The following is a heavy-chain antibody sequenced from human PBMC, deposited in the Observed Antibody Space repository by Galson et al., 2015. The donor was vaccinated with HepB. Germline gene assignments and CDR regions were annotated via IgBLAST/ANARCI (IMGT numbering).Heavy chain of an antibody. CDR1: GGSISSGSYY. J-gene: IGHJ6*02. CDR3: ARTPIAARRDYYYYGMDV. Sequence: TLSLTCTVSGGSISSGSYYWSWIRQPAGKGLEWIGRIYTSGSTNYNPSLKSRVTIPVDTSKNQFSLKLSSVTAADTAVYYCARTPIAARRDYYYYGMDVWGQGTTVTVSS. CDR2: IYTSGST. D-gene: IGHD6-6*01. V-gene: IGHV4-61*02.